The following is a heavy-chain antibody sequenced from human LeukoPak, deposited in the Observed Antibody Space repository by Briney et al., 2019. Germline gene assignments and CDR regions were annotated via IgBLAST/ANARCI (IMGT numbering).Heavy chain of an antibody. CDR3: AGRQYPNDY. CDR2: ISYDGSNK. Sequence: PGGSLRLSCAASGFTFSSYAMHWVRKAPGKGLEWVAVISYDGSNKYYADSVKGRFTISRDNSKNTLYLQMNSLRAEDTAVYYCAGRQYPNDYWGQGTLVTVSS. V-gene: IGHV3-30*04. D-gene: IGHD1-14*01. J-gene: IGHJ4*02. CDR1: GFTFSSYA.